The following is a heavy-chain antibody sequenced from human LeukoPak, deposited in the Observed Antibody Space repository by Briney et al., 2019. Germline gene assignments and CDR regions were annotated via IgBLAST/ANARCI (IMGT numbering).Heavy chain of an antibody. D-gene: IGHD6-13*01. Sequence: ASVKVSCKASGYTFTGYYMHWVRQAAGQGLEWMGWINPNSGGTNYAQKFQGRVTMTRDASISTAYMELSRLRSDDTAVYYCARVPAGTHFDYWGQGTLVTVSS. CDR2: INPNSGGT. CDR3: ARVPAGTHFDY. J-gene: IGHJ4*02. V-gene: IGHV1-2*02. CDR1: GYTFTGYY.